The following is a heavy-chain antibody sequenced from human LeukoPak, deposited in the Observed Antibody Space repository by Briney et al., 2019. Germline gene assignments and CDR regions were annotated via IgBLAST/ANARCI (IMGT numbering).Heavy chain of an antibody. CDR2: ISSSSSYI. Sequence: GGSLRLSCAASGITFSSYAMNWVRQAPGKGLEWVSSISSSSSYIYYADSVKGRFTISRDNAKNSLYLQMNSLRAEDTAVYYCARASIAAAGYYYYYYMDVWGKGTTVTVSS. CDR1: GITFSSYA. V-gene: IGHV3-21*01. J-gene: IGHJ6*03. CDR3: ARASIAAAGYYYYYYMDV. D-gene: IGHD6-13*01.